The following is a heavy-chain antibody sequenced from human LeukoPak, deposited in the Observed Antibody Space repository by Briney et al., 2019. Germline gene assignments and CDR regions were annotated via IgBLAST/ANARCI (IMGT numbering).Heavy chain of an antibody. CDR2: IYYSGNT. V-gene: IGHV4-59*08. D-gene: IGHD3-22*01. Sequence: SETLSFTCTVSGGSINSYYWNWIRQSPGKGLEWIGYIYYSGNTNYNPSLKSRVTISVDTSKNQFSLKLSSVTAADTAVYYCARHDSGYYYGLDYWGQGTLVTVSS. CDR3: ARHDSGYYYGLDY. CDR1: GGSINSYY. J-gene: IGHJ4*02.